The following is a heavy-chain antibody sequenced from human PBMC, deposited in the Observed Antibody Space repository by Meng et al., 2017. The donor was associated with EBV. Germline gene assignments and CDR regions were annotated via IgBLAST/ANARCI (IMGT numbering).Heavy chain of an antibody. CDR2: INPSGGST. CDR3: ARDFCGGDCYLFDY. CDR1: GYTFTSYY. D-gene: IGHD2-21*01. V-gene: IGHV1-46*01. Sequence: VESVQSGAEVKQAGDSVKVTCQASGYTFTSYYMHWVRQAPGQGLEWMGIINPSGGSTSYAQKFQGRVTMTRDTSTSTVYMELSSLRSEDTAVYYCARDFCGGDCYLFDYWGQGTLVTVSS. J-gene: IGHJ4*02.